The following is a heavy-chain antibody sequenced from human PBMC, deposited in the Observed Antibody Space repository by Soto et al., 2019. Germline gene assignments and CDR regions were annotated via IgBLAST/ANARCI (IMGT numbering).Heavy chain of an antibody. Sequence: SCPTLVNPTHTLTLTCTLSGFSLTPNEICLTLIRQPPGKALEWLARIDWDDDKFYSLSLKTRLTISKDSSKNQVVLTITNVDPADTATYYCARELVPRYGMDVWGQGTTVTVSS. CDR3: ARELVPRYGMDV. CDR1: GFSLTPNEIC. J-gene: IGHJ6*02. CDR2: IDWDDDK. D-gene: IGHD2-15*01. V-gene: IGHV2-70*17.